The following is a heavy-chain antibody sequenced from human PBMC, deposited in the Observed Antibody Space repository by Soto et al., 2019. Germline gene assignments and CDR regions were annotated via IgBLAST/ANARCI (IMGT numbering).Heavy chain of an antibody. CDR2: ISGSGGST. J-gene: IGHJ4*02. V-gene: IGHV3-23*01. CDR3: AKVQLTYYDYVWGSYRYTGNAMGYDY. D-gene: IGHD3-16*02. CDR1: GFTFSSYA. Sequence: GGSLRLSCAASGFTFSSYAMSWVRQAPGKGLEWVSAISGSGGSTYYADSVKGRFTISRDNSKNTLYLQMNSLRAEDTAVYYCAKVQLTYYDYVWGSYRYTGNAMGYDYWGQGTLVTGSS.